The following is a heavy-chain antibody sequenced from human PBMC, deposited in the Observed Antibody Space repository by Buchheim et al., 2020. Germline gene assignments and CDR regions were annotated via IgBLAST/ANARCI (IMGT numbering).Heavy chain of an antibody. CDR2: IYSGGST. Sequence: EVQLVESGGGLVQPGGSLRLSCAASGFTVSSNYMSWVRQAPGKGLEWVSVIYSGGSTYYADSVKGRFTISRANSKNTLYLQMNSLRAEDTAVYYCARDRGSSGYWGYYYYGMDVWGQGTT. V-gene: IGHV3-66*01. CDR1: GFTVSSNY. J-gene: IGHJ6*02. D-gene: IGHD3-22*01. CDR3: ARDRGSSGYWGYYYYGMDV.